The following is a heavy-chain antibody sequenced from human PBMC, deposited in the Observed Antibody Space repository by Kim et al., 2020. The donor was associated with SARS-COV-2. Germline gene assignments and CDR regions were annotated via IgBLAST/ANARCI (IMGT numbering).Heavy chain of an antibody. V-gene: IGHV4-39*01. J-gene: IGHJ5*02. Sequence: SETLSLTCTVSGGSISSSSYYWGWIRQPPGKGLEWIGSIYYSGSTYYNPSLKSRVTISVDTSKNQFSLKLSSVTAADTAVYYCARQPVLLWFGELLNWFDPWGQGTLVTVSS. CDR3: ARQPVLLWFGELLNWFDP. D-gene: IGHD3-10*01. CDR2: IYYSGST. CDR1: GGSISSSSYY.